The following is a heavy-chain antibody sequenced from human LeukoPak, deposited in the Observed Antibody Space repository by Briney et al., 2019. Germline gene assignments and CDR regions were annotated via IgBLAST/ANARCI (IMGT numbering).Heavy chain of an antibody. V-gene: IGHV4-34*01. D-gene: IGHD1-26*01. CDR2: INHSGST. Sequence: SETLSLTCTVSGGSISSYYWSWIRQPPGKGLEWIGEINHSGSTNYNPSLKSRVTISVDTSKNQFSLKLSSVTAADTAVYYCARAVGASFDYWGQGTLVTVSS. J-gene: IGHJ4*02. CDR3: ARAVGASFDY. CDR1: GGSISSYY.